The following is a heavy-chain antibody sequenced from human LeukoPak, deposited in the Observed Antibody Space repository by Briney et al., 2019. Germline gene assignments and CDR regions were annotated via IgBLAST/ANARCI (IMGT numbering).Heavy chain of an antibody. CDR2: INSDGSST. CDR1: GFTFSSHW. V-gene: IGHV3-74*01. CDR3: ARTTFYDILTGAPSAFDY. J-gene: IGHJ4*02. D-gene: IGHD3-9*01. Sequence: PGGSLRLSCAASGFTFSSHWMHWVRQAPGKGLVWVSRINSDGSSTSYADSVKGRFTISRDNAKNTLYLQMNSLRAEDTAVYYCARTTFYDILTGAPSAFDYWGQGTLVTVSS.